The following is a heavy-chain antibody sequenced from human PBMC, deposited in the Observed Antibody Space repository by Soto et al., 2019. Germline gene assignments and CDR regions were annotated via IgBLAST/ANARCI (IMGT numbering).Heavy chain of an antibody. V-gene: IGHV4-39*01. Sequence: SETLSLTCTVSGFSISSSSYYWGWIRQPPGKGLEWIGSIYYSGSTYYNPSLKSRVTISVDTSKNQFSLKLSSVTAADTAVYYCASYSSGWPYNWFDPWGQGTLVTVSS. CDR1: GFSISSSSYY. CDR3: ASYSSGWPYNWFDP. CDR2: IYYSGST. J-gene: IGHJ5*02. D-gene: IGHD6-19*01.